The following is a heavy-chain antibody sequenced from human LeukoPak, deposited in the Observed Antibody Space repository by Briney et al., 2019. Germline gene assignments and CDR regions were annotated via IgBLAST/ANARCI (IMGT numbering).Heavy chain of an antibody. CDR1: GGSFSGYH. D-gene: IGHD3-10*01. V-gene: IGHV4-34*01. J-gene: IGHJ3*02. CDR2: INHRGST. CDR3: AKSNGYGLVDI. Sequence: SETLSLTCVVYGGSFSGYHWSWIRLSPGKGLEWIGEINHRGSTNYNPSLKRRVTMSLDTSKNQFSLKLNSVTAADTAVYYCAKSNGYGLVDIWGQGTMVTVSS.